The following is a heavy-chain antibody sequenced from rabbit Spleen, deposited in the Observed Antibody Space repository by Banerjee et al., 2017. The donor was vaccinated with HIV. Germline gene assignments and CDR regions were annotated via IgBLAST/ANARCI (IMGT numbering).Heavy chain of an antibody. Sequence: QEQLEESGGGLVKPGGTLTLTCTASGFSFTSTYDMCWVRQAPGKGLEWIGCINAVTGKAVYASWAKGRFTFSKTSSTTVTLQVTSLTAADTATYFCARGAGAYGYVKLWGPGTLVTVS. J-gene: IGHJ4*01. CDR2: INAVTGKA. CDR3: ARGAGAYGYVKL. D-gene: IGHD6-1*01. V-gene: IGHV1S45*01. CDR1: GFSFTSTYD.